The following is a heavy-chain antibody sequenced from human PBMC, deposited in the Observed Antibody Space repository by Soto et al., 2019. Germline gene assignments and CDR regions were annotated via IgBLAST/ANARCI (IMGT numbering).Heavy chain of an antibody. D-gene: IGHD1-1*01. Sequence: EVQLVESGGGLVQPGGSLRLSWAASGFTVSKNYMRWVRQAPGKGLEWVSLIYSGGATYYADSVKGRFTISRDNSKNTLYLQMNSLRAEDTAVYYCARDGTYNWVGGQGILVTVSS. CDR3: ARDGTYNWV. V-gene: IGHV3-66*01. CDR2: IYSGGAT. J-gene: IGHJ4*02. CDR1: GFTVSKNY.